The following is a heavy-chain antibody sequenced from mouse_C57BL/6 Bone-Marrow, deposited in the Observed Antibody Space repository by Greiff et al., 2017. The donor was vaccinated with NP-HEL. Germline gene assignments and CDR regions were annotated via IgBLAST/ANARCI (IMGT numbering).Heavy chain of an antibody. CDR2: IWSGGST. D-gene: IGHD4-1*01. CDR1: GFSLTSYG. V-gene: IGHV2-2*01. Sequence: VQLQQSGPGLVQPSQSLSITCTVSGFSLTSYGVHWVRQSPGTGLEWLGVIWSGGSTDYNAAFISRLSISKDNSKSQVFFKMNSLQADDTAIYYCARNSGETGNWYFDVWGTGTTVTVSS. J-gene: IGHJ1*03. CDR3: ARNSGETGNWYFDV.